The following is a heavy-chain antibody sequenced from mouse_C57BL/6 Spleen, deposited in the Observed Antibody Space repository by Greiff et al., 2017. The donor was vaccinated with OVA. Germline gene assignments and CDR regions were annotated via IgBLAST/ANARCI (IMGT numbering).Heavy chain of an antibody. CDR2: IDPSDSET. CDR1: GYTFTSYW. Sequence: VQLQQPGAELVRPGSSVKLSCKASGYTFTSYWMHWVKQRPIQGLEWIGNIDPSDSETHYNQKFKDKATLTVDKSSSTAYMQLSSLTSEDSAVYYCARGGDIYYDYEAWFAYWGQGTLVTVSA. V-gene: IGHV1-52*01. CDR3: ARGGDIYYDYEAWFAY. J-gene: IGHJ3*01. D-gene: IGHD2-4*01.